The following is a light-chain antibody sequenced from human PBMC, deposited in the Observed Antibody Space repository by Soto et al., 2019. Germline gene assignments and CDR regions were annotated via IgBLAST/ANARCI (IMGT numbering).Light chain of an antibody. CDR2: GAS. CDR1: QSFSSTF. Sequence: EILLTQSPGSLSLSPGDRATLSCRASQSFSSTFFAWYQQKPGQAPRLLIYGASSRATGIPDRFSGSGSGTDFTLTISRLESEDFAVYYCQQYASSVTFGQGTKVEIK. V-gene: IGKV3-20*01. J-gene: IGKJ1*01. CDR3: QQYASSVT.